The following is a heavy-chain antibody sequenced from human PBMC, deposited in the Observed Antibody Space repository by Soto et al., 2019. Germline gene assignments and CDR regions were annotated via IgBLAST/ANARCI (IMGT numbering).Heavy chain of an antibody. V-gene: IGHV4-59*08. Sequence: SETLSLTCTVSGGSIDSYYWSWIRQPPGKGLEWIGYIYYSGSTNYNPSLKSRVTISVDTSKNQFSLKLSSVTAADTAVYYCARRRSYGDSDYWGQGTLVTVSS. J-gene: IGHJ4*02. CDR3: ARRRSYGDSDY. D-gene: IGHD4-17*01. CDR2: IYYSGST. CDR1: GGSIDSYY.